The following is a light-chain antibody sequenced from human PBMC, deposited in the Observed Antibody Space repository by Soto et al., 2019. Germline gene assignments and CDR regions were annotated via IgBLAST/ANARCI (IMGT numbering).Light chain of an antibody. V-gene: IGKV3-20*01. J-gene: IGKJ5*01. CDR3: QQYDNSPIT. Sequence: TQSPSTLSASVGDRVTITCRASQSISSSFLAWYQQKPGQAPRLLIYGASSRATGIPDRFSGTGSETDFTLTISRLEPEDFAVYYCQQYDNSPITFGQGTRLEIK. CDR2: GAS. CDR1: QSISSSF.